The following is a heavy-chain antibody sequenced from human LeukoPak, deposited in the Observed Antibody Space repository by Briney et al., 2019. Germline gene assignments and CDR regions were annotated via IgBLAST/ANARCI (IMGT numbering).Heavy chain of an antibody. V-gene: IGHV1-2*02. Sequence: ASVKVSCKASGYTFTGYYMHWVRQASGQGLEWMGWINPNSGGTNYAQKFQGRVTMTRDTSISTAYMELSRLRSDDTAVYYCAREKSSYYDSSGYASYFDIWGQGTMVTVSS. CDR3: AREKSSYYDSSGYASYFDI. CDR2: INPNSGGT. J-gene: IGHJ3*02. D-gene: IGHD3-22*01. CDR1: GYTFTGYY.